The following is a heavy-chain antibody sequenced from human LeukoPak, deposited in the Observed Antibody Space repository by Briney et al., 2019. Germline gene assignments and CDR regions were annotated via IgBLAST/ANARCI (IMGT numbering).Heavy chain of an antibody. D-gene: IGHD4-17*01. V-gene: IGHV3-48*03. Sequence: GGSLRLSCVASGFTSNNYEMNWVRQAPGKGLEWVSYISGSGSTIYYADSVKGRFTISRDNAKSSLYLQMNSLRAEDTAVYFCARRLRSRYFFDYWGLGTLVTVSS. J-gene: IGHJ4*02. CDR3: ARRLRSRYFFDY. CDR1: GFTSNNYE. CDR2: ISGSGSTI.